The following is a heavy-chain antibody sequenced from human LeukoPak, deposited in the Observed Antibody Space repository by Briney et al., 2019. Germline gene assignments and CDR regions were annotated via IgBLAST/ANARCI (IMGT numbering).Heavy chain of an antibody. Sequence: SETLSLTCAVYGGSFSGYYWSWIRQPPGKGLEWIGEINHSGSTNYNPSLKSRVTISVDTSKNQFSLKLSSVTAADTAVYYCARVRTAMVFSRGGFYCMDVWGKGATVTVSS. D-gene: IGHD5-18*01. J-gene: IGHJ6*03. V-gene: IGHV4-34*01. CDR3: ARVRTAMVFSRGGFYCMDV. CDR2: INHSGST. CDR1: GGSFSGYY.